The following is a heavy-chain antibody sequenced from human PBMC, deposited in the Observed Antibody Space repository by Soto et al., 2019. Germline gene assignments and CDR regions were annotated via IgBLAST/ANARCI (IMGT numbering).Heavy chain of an antibody. D-gene: IGHD6-19*01. CDR3: VRSFGWYAIDY. CDR2: ISHIGSV. V-gene: IGHV4-4*02. J-gene: IGHJ4*02. Sequence: QVLLQESGPGLVQPSGTLSLSCAVSGVSISSNYYWGWVRQPPGKGLEWLGDISHIGSVNYSPSLMSRITISMDRSENKFFMKLNSVTAADTAVYYCVRSFGWYAIDYWGQGTLVIGSS. CDR1: GVSISSNYY.